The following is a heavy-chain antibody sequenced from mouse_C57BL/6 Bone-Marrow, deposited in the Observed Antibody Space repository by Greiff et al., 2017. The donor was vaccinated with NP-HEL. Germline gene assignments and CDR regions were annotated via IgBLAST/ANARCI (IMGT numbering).Heavy chain of an antibody. CDR1: GYTFTSYW. CDR3: TYGNYYYAMDY. D-gene: IGHD2-1*01. Sequence: EVQLQQSGTVLARPGASVKMSCKTSGYTFTSYWMHWVKQRPGQGLEWIGALYPGNSDTSYNQKFKGKAKLTAVTSASTAYMELSILTNEDSAVYYCTYGNYYYAMDYWGQGTSVTVSS. J-gene: IGHJ4*01. CDR2: LYPGNSDT. V-gene: IGHV1-5*01.